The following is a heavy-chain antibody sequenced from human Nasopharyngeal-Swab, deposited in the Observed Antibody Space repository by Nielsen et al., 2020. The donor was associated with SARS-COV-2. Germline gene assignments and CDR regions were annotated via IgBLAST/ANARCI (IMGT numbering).Heavy chain of an antibody. J-gene: IGHJ5*02. CDR2: INPSGGST. V-gene: IGHV1-46*01. Sequence: WVRQAHGQGLEWMGIINPSGGSTSYAQKFQGRVTMTRDTSTSTVYMELSSLRSEDTAVYYCARVLAAAGYNWFDPWGQGTLVTVSS. D-gene: IGHD6-13*01. CDR3: ARVLAAAGYNWFDP.